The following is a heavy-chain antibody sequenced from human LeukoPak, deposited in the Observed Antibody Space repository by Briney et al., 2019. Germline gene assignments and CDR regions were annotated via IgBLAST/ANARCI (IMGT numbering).Heavy chain of an antibody. CDR1: GGSISSYY. Sequence: SETLSLTCTVSGGSISSYYWSWIRQPPGKGLEWIGYIYYSGSTNYNPSLKSRVTISVDTSKNQFSLKLSSVTAADTAVYYCARGIAAAGLNWFDPWGQGTLVTVSS. D-gene: IGHD6-13*01. V-gene: IGHV4-59*01. J-gene: IGHJ5*02. CDR2: IYYSGST. CDR3: ARGIAAAGLNWFDP.